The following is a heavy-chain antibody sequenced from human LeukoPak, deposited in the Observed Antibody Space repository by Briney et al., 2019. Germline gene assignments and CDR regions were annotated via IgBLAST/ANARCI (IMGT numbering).Heavy chain of an antibody. CDR2: IYTSGST. CDR1: GGSISSGSYY. J-gene: IGHJ6*03. D-gene: IGHD6-25*01. V-gene: IGHV4-61*02. Sequence: SETLSLTCTVSGGSISSGSYYWSWIRQPAGKGLEWIARIYTSGSTNYNPSLKSRVTMSVDTSKHQFPLKLSSVTAADTAVYYCAREGQGGDYYYYYYMDVWGKGTTVTISS. CDR3: AREGQGGDYYYYYYMDV.